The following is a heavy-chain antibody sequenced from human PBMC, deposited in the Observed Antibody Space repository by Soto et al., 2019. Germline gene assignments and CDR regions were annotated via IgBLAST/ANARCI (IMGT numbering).Heavy chain of an antibody. D-gene: IGHD1-1*01. CDR3: AKSIYWNLVPAHFDY. V-gene: IGHV3-23*01. Sequence: GGSLRLSCAASGFTFSSYAMRWVRQAPGKGLEWVSAISGSGGSTYYADSVKGRFTISRDNSKNTLYLQMNSLRAEDTAVYYCAKSIYWNLVPAHFDYWGQGTLVIVYS. CDR2: ISGSGGST. J-gene: IGHJ4*02. CDR1: GFTFSSYA.